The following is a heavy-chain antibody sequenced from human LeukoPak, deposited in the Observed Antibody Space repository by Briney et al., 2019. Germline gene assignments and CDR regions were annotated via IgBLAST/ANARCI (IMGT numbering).Heavy chain of an antibody. J-gene: IGHJ1*01. CDR3: ASGQAYSSSWPFQH. Sequence: GGSLRLSCAASGFTSSSYAMHWVRQAPGKGLEWVAVISYDGSNKYYADSVKGRFTISRDNSKNTLYLQMNSLRAEDTAVYYCASGQAYSSSWPFQHWGQGTLVTVSS. CDR1: GFTSSSYA. CDR2: ISYDGSNK. D-gene: IGHD6-13*01. V-gene: IGHV3-30-3*01.